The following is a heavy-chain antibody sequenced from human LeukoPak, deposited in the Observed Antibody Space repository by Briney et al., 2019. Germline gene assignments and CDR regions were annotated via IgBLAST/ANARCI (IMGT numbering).Heavy chain of an antibody. CDR3: AKDYGWTIAAAGPFDY. D-gene: IGHD6-13*01. J-gene: IGHJ4*02. V-gene: IGHV3-33*06. CDR1: GFTFSSYG. Sequence: GRSLRLSCAASGFTFSSYGMHWVRQAPGKGLEWVAVIWYDGSNKYYADSVKGRFTISRDNSKNTLYLQMNSLRAEDTAVYYCAKDYGWTIAAAGPFDYWGQGTLVTVSS. CDR2: IWYDGSNK.